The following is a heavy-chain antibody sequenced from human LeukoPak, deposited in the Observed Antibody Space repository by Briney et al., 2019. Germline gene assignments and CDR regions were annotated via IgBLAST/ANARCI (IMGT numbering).Heavy chain of an antibody. CDR2: IYTSGST. CDR3: ARVGAAADREGAIDY. D-gene: IGHD6-13*01. CDR1: GDSISGFY. J-gene: IGHJ4*02. V-gene: IGHV4-4*07. Sequence: PSETLSLTCAVSGDSISGFYWSWIRQPAGKGLEWIGRIYTSGSTNYNPSLKSRVTISVDTSKNQFSLKLSSVTAADTAVYYCARVGAAADREGAIDYWGQGTLVTVSS.